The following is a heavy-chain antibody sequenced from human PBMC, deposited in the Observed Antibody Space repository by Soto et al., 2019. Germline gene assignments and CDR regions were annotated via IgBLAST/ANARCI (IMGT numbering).Heavy chain of an antibody. Sequence: EVQLVESGGGLVQLGRSLRLSCAASGFPFDDYAMHWVRQVPGKGLEWVSGISWNTFNIGYADAVKGRFIISRDNAKISLFSLIHSLRPEDTSLYYCANDRLRGRVGESSFDIWGQGTMITVTS. D-gene: IGHD3-10*01. CDR1: GFPFDDYA. J-gene: IGHJ3*02. CDR2: ISWNTFNI. V-gene: IGHV3-9*01. CDR3: ANDRLRGRVGESSFDI.